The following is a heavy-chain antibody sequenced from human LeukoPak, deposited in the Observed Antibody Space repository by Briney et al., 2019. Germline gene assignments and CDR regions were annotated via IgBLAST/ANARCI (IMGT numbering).Heavy chain of an antibody. CDR2: ISSSSSYI. D-gene: IGHD4-17*01. J-gene: IGHJ4*02. V-gene: IGHV3-21*01. CDR3: AQGDDYGDYNSAY. CDR1: GFTFSSYS. Sequence: PGGSLRLSCAASGFTFSSYSMNWVRQAPGKGLEWDSSISSSSSYIYYADSVKGRFTISRDNAKNSLYLQMNSLRAEDTAVYYCAQGDDYGDYNSAYWGQGTLVTVSS.